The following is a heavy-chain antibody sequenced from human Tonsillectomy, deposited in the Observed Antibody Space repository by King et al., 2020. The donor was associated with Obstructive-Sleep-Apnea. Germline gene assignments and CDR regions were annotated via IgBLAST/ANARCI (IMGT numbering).Heavy chain of an antibody. Sequence: QLVQSGGGLVKPGGSLRLSCAASGFTFSNAWMSWVRQAPGKGLEWGGRIKSKTAGGTTDYAAPVKGRFTISRDDSKNTLYLQMNSLKTEDTAVYYCTKHLYDSSGYYAWYFDLWGRGTLVTVSS. D-gene: IGHD3-22*01. J-gene: IGHJ2*01. CDR1: GFTFSNAW. CDR2: IKSKTAGGTT. V-gene: IGHV3-15*01. CDR3: TKHLYDSSGYYAWYFDL.